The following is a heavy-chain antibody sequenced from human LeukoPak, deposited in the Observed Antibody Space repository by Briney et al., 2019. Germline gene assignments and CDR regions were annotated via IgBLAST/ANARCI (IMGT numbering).Heavy chain of an antibody. CDR1: GYTFTSYD. V-gene: IGHV1-8*01. D-gene: IGHD2-15*01. J-gene: IGHJ4*02. CDR3: ARGAPGSYCSGGSCPYFDY. CDR2: VNPNSGHT. Sequence: GASVKVSCKASGYTFTSYDVNWVRQATGQGLEWMGWVNPNSGHTGYAQKFQGRVTMTTNTSISTAYMELSSLRSEDTAVYYCARGAPGSYCSGGSCPYFDYWGREPWSPSPQ.